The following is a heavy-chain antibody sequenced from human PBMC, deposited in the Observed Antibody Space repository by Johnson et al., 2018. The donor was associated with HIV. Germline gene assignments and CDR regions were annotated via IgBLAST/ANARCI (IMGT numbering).Heavy chain of an antibody. D-gene: IGHD3-3*01. V-gene: IGHV3-66*01. J-gene: IGHJ3*02. CDR3: AREARILFTGHAFDI. CDR2: IYSGGST. Sequence: VQLVESGGGLVQPGGSLRLSCAASGFTVSSNYMSWVRQAPGKGLAWVSVIYSGGSTYSADSVKGRFTISRDNSKNTLYLQMNSLRAEDTAVYYGAREARILFTGHAFDIWGQGTMVTVSS. CDR1: GFTVSSNY.